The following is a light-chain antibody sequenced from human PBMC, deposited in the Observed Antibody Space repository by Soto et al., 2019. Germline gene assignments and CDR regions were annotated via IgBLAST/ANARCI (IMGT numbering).Light chain of an antibody. Sequence: IVMTQSPATLSVSPGERATLSFRASQNIYSNVAWYQQRPGQAPRLLIYRASTRAPGIPARFSGSGSGTDFTLTISRLEPEDFAVYYCQQYGSSPITFGQGTRLEI. CDR3: QQYGSSPIT. J-gene: IGKJ5*01. CDR1: QNIYSN. CDR2: RAS. V-gene: IGKV3-15*01.